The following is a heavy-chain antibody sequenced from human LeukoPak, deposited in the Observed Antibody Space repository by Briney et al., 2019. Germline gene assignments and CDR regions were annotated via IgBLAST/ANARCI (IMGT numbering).Heavy chain of an antibody. CDR2: IAYDGGRA. CDR1: GFTFSNYW. V-gene: IGHV3-33*08. J-gene: IGHJ4*02. CDR3: TRYNNDHFDY. D-gene: IGHD1-14*01. Sequence: PGGSLRLSCAASGFTFSNYWMNWVRQTPGKGLEWVAVIAYDGGRAFYADSVKGRFTISRDNSKNTMSVQMDDLRAEDTAVYYCTRYNNDHFDYWGQGTLVTVSS.